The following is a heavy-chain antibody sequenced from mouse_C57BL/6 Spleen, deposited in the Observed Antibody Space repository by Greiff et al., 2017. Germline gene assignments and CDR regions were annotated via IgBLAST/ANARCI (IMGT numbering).Heavy chain of an antibody. CDR2: INPNNGGT. J-gene: IGHJ2*01. CDR1: GYTFTDYY. CDR3: ARSRAVVVPFDY. Sequence: VQLQQSGPELVKPGASVKISCKASGYTFTDYYMNWVKQSHGKSLEWIGDINPNNGGTSYNQKFKGKATLTVDKSSSTAYMELRSLTSEDSAVYYCARSRAVVVPFDYWGQGTTLTVSS. D-gene: IGHD1-1*01. V-gene: IGHV1-26*01.